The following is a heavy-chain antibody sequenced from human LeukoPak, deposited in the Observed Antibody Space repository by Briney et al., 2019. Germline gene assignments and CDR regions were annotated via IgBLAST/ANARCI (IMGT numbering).Heavy chain of an antibody. CDR1: GYTFTGYY. V-gene: IGHV1-46*01. Sequence: ASVKVSCKASGYTFTGYYMHWVRQAPGQGLEWMGIINPSGGSTSYAQKFQGRVTMTRDTSTSTVYMELSSLRSEDTAVYYCARDPTSSATVAGDPYYYYYMDVWGKGTTVTVSS. D-gene: IGHD6-19*01. CDR2: INPSGGST. J-gene: IGHJ6*03. CDR3: ARDPTSSATVAGDPYYYYYMDV.